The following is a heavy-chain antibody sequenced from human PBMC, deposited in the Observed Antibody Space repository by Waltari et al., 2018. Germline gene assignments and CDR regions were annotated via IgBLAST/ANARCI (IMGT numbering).Heavy chain of an antibody. J-gene: IGHJ4*02. D-gene: IGHD1-1*01. Sequence: EAQLVQSGGGLVQPGGSRTLSCAAFGFTLSRFWMPWIRQAPGQGLQWVAHIGPDGSDKYYVDSVKGRFTISRDNAENSLLLQMSSLRVEDTALYYCVGWNDPINSWGQGTLVAVSS. CDR1: GFTLSRFW. CDR3: VGWNDPINS. V-gene: IGHV3-7*01. CDR2: IGPDGSDK.